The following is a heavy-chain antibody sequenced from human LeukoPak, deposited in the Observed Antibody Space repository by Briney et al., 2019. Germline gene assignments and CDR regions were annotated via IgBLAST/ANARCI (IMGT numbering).Heavy chain of an antibody. D-gene: IGHD3-10*01. CDR1: GGSIINTNYF. V-gene: IGHV4-39*01. CDR3: ARHPWTMVRGVIDY. Sequence: SETLSLTCTVSGGSIINTNYFWGWVRQSPGKGLEWIGNIYYSGSTYYSPSLKSRVTISVDTSKNLFSLTLSSMTAADTAVYYCARHPWTMVRGVIDYWGQGTLVTVSS. CDR2: IYYSGST. J-gene: IGHJ4*02.